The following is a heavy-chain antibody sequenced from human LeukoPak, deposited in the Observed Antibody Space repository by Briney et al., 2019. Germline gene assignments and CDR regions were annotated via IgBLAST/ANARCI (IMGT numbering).Heavy chain of an antibody. Sequence: GGSLRLSCAASGFTFSSYGMHWVRQAPGKGLEWVAVISYDGSNKYYADSVKGRFTISRDNSKNTLYLQMNSLRAEDTAVYYCAKDPGAYCGGDCYYYYYYAMDVWGQGTTVTVSS. J-gene: IGHJ6*02. D-gene: IGHD2-21*02. CDR2: ISYDGSNK. CDR3: AKDPGAYCGGDCYYYYYYAMDV. CDR1: GFTFSSYG. V-gene: IGHV3-30*18.